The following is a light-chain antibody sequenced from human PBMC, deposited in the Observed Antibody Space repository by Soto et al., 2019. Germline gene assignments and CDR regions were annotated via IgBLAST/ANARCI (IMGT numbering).Light chain of an antibody. CDR1: SSDVGGYNY. V-gene: IGLV2-14*01. Sequence: QSALTQPASVSGSPGQSITISCTGTSSDVGGYNYVSWYQQHPGKAPKLMIYEVSNRPSGVSNRFSGSKSGNTASLTISGLQAEDGADYSCSSYTRSSTPAVFGGGTQLTVL. CDR3: SSYTRSSTPAV. J-gene: IGLJ7*01. CDR2: EVS.